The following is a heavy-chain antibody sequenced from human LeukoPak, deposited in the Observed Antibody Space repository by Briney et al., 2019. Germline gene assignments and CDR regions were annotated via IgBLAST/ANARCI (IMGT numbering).Heavy chain of an antibody. J-gene: IGHJ4*02. V-gene: IGHV3-43*02. CDR3: APMITFGGVIPNY. D-gene: IGHD3-16*02. CDR1: GFTFDDYA. CDR2: ISGDGGST. Sequence: GGSLRLSCAASGFTFDDYAMHWVRQAPGKGLEWVYLISGDGGSTYYADSVKVRFTISRDNSKNSLYLQMNSLRTEDTALYYCAPMITFGGVIPNYWGQGTLVTVSS.